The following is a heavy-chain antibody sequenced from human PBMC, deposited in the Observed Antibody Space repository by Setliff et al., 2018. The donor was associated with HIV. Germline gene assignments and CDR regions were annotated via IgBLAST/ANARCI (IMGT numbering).Heavy chain of an antibody. V-gene: IGHV4-61*09. J-gene: IGHJ4*02. D-gene: IGHD3-3*01. CDR1: GDSISSGSYY. Sequence: SETLSLTCSVSGDSISSGSYYWSWIRLPAGKGLEWIGQIHTTGSTNYNPSLKSRISLSLNTSKTQFSLKLTSVTAADTAVYSCARGVNLDYWGQGTQVTVSS. CDR3: ARGVNLDY. CDR2: IHTTGST.